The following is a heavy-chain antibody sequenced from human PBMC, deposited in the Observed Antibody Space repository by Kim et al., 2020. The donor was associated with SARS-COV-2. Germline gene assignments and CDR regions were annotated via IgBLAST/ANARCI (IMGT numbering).Heavy chain of an antibody. Sequence: GGSLRLSCAASGFTFSSYSMNWVRQAPGKGLEWVSSISSSSSYIYYADSVKGRFTISRDNAKNSLYLQMNSLRAEDTAVYYCARVPIVVVVAATPDYWGQGTLVTVSS. V-gene: IGHV3-21*01. CDR2: ISSSSSYI. J-gene: IGHJ4*02. CDR1: GFTFSSYS. D-gene: IGHD2-15*01. CDR3: ARVPIVVVVAATPDY.